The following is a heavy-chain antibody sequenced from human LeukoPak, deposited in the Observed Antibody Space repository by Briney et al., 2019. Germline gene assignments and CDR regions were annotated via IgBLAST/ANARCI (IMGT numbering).Heavy chain of an antibody. CDR2: ISSSSTYI. Sequence: GGSLRLSCAASGFTFSSYSMNWVRQAPGKGLEWVSSISSSSTYIYYADSVKGRFTISRDNAKNSLYLQMNSLRAEDTAVYHCARVGSWDTFDVWGQGTMVTVS. CDR1: GFTFSSYS. CDR3: ARVGSWDTFDV. J-gene: IGHJ3*01. D-gene: IGHD3-10*01. V-gene: IGHV3-21*01.